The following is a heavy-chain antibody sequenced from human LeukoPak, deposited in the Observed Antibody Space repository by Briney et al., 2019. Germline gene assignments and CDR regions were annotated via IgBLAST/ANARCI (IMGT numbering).Heavy chain of an antibody. Sequence: GGSLRLSCAASGFTFSRNGMTWVRQAPGKGLEWVSAISGSGGSTYYADPVKGRFTISRDNSKNTLYLQMNSLRAEDTAVYYCAKGYCSSASCYDDRGAFDYWGQGTLVTVSS. CDR1: GFTFSRNG. CDR2: ISGSGGST. D-gene: IGHD2-2*01. V-gene: IGHV3-23*01. J-gene: IGHJ4*02. CDR3: AKGYCSSASCYDDRGAFDY.